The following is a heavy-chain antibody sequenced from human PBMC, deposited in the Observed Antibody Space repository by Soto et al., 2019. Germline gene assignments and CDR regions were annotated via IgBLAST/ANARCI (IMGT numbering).Heavy chain of an antibody. D-gene: IGHD4-17*01. Sequence: QVQLQQWGAGLLKPSETLSLTCAVYGGSFSGYYWSWIRQPPGKGLEWIGEINNSGSTNYNPSLKSRVTLSVDTSKNQFSLKLRSVTAADTAVYYCARAQDGDYYFDYWGQGTLVTVSS. V-gene: IGHV4-34*01. CDR2: INNSGST. J-gene: IGHJ4*02. CDR3: ARAQDGDYYFDY. CDR1: GGSFSGYY.